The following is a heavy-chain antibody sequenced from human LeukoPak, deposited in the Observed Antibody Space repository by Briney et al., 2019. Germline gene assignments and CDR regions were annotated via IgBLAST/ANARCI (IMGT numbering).Heavy chain of an antibody. D-gene: IGHD5-18*01. CDR2: ISWNSGSI. J-gene: IGHJ6*03. Sequence: GRSLRLSCAASGFTFDDYAMHWVRQAPGKGLEWASGISWNSGSIGYADSVKGRFTISRDNAKNSLYLQMNSLRAEDTALYYCAKASGYSYGSRDYYYYYYMDVWGKGTTVTVSS. CDR1: GFTFDDYA. V-gene: IGHV3-9*01. CDR3: AKASGYSYGSRDYYYYYYMDV.